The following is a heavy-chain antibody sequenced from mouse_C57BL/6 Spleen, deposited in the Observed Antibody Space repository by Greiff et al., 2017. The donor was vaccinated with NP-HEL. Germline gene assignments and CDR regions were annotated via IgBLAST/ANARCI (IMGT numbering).Heavy chain of an antibody. CDR1: GFTFSSYA. Sequence: EVKLVESGEGLVKPGGSLKLSCAASGFTFSSYAMSWVRQTPEKRLEWVAYISSGGDYIYYADTVKGRFTISRDNARNTLYLQMSSLKSEDTAMYYCTRDLNYDYFDYWGQGTTLTVSS. CDR3: TRDLNYDYFDY. V-gene: IGHV5-9-1*02. D-gene: IGHD2-4*01. J-gene: IGHJ2*01. CDR2: ISSGGDYI.